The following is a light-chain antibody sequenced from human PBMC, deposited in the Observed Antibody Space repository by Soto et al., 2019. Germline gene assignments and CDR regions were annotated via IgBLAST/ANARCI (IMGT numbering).Light chain of an antibody. J-gene: IGKJ5*01. CDR2: AAS. CDR1: QTISSW. Sequence: DIQMTQSPSTLSGSVGDRATITCRASQTISSWLAWYQQKPGKAPKLLIYAASSLQSGVPSRFSGSGSGTDFTLTISCLQSEDFATYYCQQYYSYPITFGQGTRLEIK. CDR3: QQYYSYPIT. V-gene: IGKV1-5*01.